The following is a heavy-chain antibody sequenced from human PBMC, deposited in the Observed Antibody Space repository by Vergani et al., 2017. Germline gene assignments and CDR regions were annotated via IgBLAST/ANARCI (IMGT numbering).Heavy chain of an antibody. Sequence: EVQLVESGGGLVQPGGSLRLSCAASGFTFSSYEMNWVRQAPGKGLEWGSYISSSGSTIYYADSVKGRFTISRDNAKNSLYLQMNSLRAEDTAVYYCARDGGYYYDSSGYSHWGQGTLVTVSS. CDR1: GFTFSSYE. D-gene: IGHD3-22*01. CDR2: ISSSGSTI. J-gene: IGHJ1*01. CDR3: ARDGGYYYDSSGYSH. V-gene: IGHV3-48*03.